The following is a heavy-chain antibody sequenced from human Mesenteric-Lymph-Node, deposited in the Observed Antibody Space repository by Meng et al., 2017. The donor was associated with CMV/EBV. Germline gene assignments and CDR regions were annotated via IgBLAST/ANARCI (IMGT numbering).Heavy chain of an antibody. V-gene: IGHV3-23*01. Sequence: LSLTCAASGFTFSSYAMSWVRQAPGKGLEWVSAISGSGGSTYYADSVKGRFTISRDNSKNTLYLQMNSLRAEDTAVYYCAKVTRYCTNGVCFDYWGQGTLVTVSS. J-gene: IGHJ4*02. CDR2: ISGSGGST. CDR1: GFTFSSYA. CDR3: AKVTRYCTNGVCFDY. D-gene: IGHD2-8*01.